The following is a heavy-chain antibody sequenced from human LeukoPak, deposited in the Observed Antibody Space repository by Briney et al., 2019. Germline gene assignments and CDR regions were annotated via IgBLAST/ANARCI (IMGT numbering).Heavy chain of an antibody. V-gene: IGHV3-23*01. Sequence: PGGSLRLSCAASGFTFSSYAMSWVRQAPGKGLEWVSAISGSGGSTCYADSVKGRFTISRDNSKNTLYLQMNSLRAEDTAVYYCAKDLGYSSSFVFYYGMDVWGQGTTVTVSS. J-gene: IGHJ6*02. CDR1: GFTFSSYA. D-gene: IGHD6-13*01. CDR2: ISGSGGST. CDR3: AKDLGYSSSFVFYYGMDV.